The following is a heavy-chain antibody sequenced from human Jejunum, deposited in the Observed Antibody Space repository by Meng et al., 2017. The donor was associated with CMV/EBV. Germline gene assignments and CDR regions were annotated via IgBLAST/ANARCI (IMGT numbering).Heavy chain of an antibody. CDR1: SISSYC. Sequence: SISSYCWSWVRQPPGKGLEWIADIYCSGSANDYPSLRSRVTITVDTTENQFLLKLSSGIGADTAVYYCARDWGKYSGSYSGMDVWGQGTMVTVSS. V-gene: IGHV4-59*01. CDR3: ARDWGKYSGSYSGMDV. D-gene: IGHD1-26*01. CDR2: IYCSGSA. J-gene: IGHJ6*02.